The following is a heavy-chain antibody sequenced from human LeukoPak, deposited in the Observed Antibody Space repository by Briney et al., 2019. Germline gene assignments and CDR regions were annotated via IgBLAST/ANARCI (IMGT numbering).Heavy chain of an antibody. CDR3: ALLTVASDFDY. Sequence: HPGGSLRLSCVVSRFPFSIYEMNWVRQAPGKGLEWVSNIHSSGTVKYYSDSVKGRFSISRDNAKSSLYLQTNSLRVEDTAVYYCALLTVASDFDYWGQGALVTVSS. J-gene: IGHJ4*02. D-gene: IGHD5-12*01. CDR1: RFPFSIYE. CDR2: IHSSGTVK. V-gene: IGHV3-48*03.